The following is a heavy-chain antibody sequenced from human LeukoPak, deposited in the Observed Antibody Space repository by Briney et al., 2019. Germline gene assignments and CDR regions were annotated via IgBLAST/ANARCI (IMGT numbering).Heavy chain of an antibody. D-gene: IGHD2-15*01. Sequence: GGSLRLSCAASGFTFSSYWMHWVRQAPGKGLVWVSRINSDGSSTSYADSVKGRFTISRDNAKNTLYLQMNSLRAEDTAVYYCASGFGYCSGGSCYAAFGYWGQGTLVTVSS. CDR3: ASGFGYCSGGSCYAAFGY. CDR1: GFTFSSYW. V-gene: IGHV3-74*01. CDR2: INSDGSST. J-gene: IGHJ4*02.